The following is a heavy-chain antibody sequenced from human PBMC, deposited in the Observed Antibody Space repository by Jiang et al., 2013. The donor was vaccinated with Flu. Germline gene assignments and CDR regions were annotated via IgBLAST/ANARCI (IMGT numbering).Heavy chain of an antibody. CDR1: GYSFTSYW. V-gene: IGHV5-10-1*01. Sequence: GAEVKKPGESLRISCKGSGYSFTSYWITWVRQMPGKGLEWMGRIDPSDSYTDYSPSFQGHVTISADKSISTAYLQWSSLKASDTAMYFCASTIAVAGTVDYWGQGTLVTVSS. J-gene: IGHJ4*02. D-gene: IGHD6-19*01. CDR3: ASTIAVAGTVDY. CDR2: IDPSDSYT.